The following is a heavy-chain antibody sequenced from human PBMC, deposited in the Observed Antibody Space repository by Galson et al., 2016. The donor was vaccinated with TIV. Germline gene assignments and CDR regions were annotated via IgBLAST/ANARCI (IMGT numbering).Heavy chain of an antibody. CDR1: GFTFSNAW. Sequence: SLRLSCAASGFTFSNAWMNWVRQAPGKGLEWVSGISAGATNTYYADSVGGRFTISRDNSNNILYLQMDRLQLEDTAVYFCAKDRGHYEALDSWGQGTLVTVSS. CDR3: AKDRGHYEALDS. V-gene: IGHV3-23*01. D-gene: IGHD4-17*01. J-gene: IGHJ4*02. CDR2: ISAGATNT.